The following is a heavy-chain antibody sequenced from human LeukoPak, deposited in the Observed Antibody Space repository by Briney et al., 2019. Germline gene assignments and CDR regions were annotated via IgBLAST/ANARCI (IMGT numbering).Heavy chain of an antibody. CDR3: ARIFDS. CDR1: GGSVRTSDYS. CDR2: IFHNGKT. J-gene: IGHJ4*02. V-gene: IGHV4-39*07. Sequence: KPSETLSLTCTVSGGSVRTSDYSWGWIRQTPGKGLEWIGDIFHNGKTNYNPSLKGRVTISIDTSNNQFSLRLPSVTAADTAVYYCARIFDSWGQGTLVTVSS.